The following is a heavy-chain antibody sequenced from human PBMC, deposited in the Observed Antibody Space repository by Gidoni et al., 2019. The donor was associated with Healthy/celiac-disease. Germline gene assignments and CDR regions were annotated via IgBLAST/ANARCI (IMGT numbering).Heavy chain of an antibody. CDR3: ARVTYYYDSSGYYAYYFDY. CDR2: IGTAGDT. J-gene: IGHJ4*02. CDR1: GFTFSSYD. Sequence: EVQLVESGGGLVQPGGSLRLSCAASGFTFSSYDMHWVRQATGKGLEWVSAIGTAGDTYYPGSVKGRFTISRENARNSLYLQMNSLRARDTAVYYCARVTYYYDSSGYYAYYFDYWGQGTLVTVSS. D-gene: IGHD3-22*01. V-gene: IGHV3-13*01.